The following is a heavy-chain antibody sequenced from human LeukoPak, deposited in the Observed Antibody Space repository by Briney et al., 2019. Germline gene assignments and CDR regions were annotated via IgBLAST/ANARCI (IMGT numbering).Heavy chain of an antibody. CDR2: IYPSDSDT. CDR1: GYTFVDYW. D-gene: IGHD2-21*01. CDR3: ARFRCGGECYSDL. V-gene: IGHV5-51*01. J-gene: IGHJ4*02. Sequence: GESLKISCWASGYTFVDYWSGWVRQRPGKGLEWMGFIYPSDSDTRYSPSFQGQVTISVDASMNTAYLQWSSLKASDTAIYYCARFRCGGECYSDLRGQGTLVTVAS.